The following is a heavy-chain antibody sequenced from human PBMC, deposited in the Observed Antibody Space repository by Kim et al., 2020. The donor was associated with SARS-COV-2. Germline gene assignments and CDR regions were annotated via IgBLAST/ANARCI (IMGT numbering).Heavy chain of an antibody. CDR3: ARLDY. CDR2: IPILGIA. J-gene: IGHJ4*02. V-gene: IGHV1-69*02. Sequence: IPILGIANYAQKFQGRVTITADKSTSTAYMELSSLRSEDTAVYYCARLDYWGQGTLVTVSS.